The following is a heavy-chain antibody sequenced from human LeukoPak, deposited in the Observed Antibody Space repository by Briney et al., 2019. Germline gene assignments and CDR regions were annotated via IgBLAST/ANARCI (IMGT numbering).Heavy chain of an antibody. Sequence: GGSLRLSCATSGFTFSRFGMHWVRQAPGKGLEWVAVISDDGNKKYFADSVKGRFTISRDYSKNTLHLQMNSLRAEDTAMYYCAKDNRNYGMDVWGQGTTVTVSS. J-gene: IGHJ6*02. CDR1: GFTFSRFG. CDR2: ISDDGNKK. V-gene: IGHV3-30*18. CDR3: AKDNRNYGMDV.